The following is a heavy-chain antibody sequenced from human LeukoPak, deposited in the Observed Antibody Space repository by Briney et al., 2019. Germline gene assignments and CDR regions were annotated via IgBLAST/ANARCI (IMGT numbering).Heavy chain of an antibody. CDR2: INPNSGGT. V-gene: IGHV1-2*02. CDR3: AKGNRSSGWRPFDI. D-gene: IGHD6-19*01. CDR1: GYTFTGYF. J-gene: IGHJ3*02. Sequence: ASVKVSCKASGYTFTGYFMHWVRQAPGQGLEWMGWINPNSGGTNYAQKFQGRVTMTRDTSISTAYMELNSLRPADTAVYYCAKGNRSSGWRPFDIWGQGTMVTVSS.